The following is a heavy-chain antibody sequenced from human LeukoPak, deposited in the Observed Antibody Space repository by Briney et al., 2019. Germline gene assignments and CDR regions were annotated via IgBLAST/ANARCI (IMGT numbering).Heavy chain of an antibody. CDR2: IIPIFGTA. CDR3: ARDRFGPLDSSGYYCDY. V-gene: IGHV1-69*05. D-gene: IGHD3-22*01. Sequence: SVKVSCKASGGTFSSYAISWVRQAPGQGLEWMGRIIPIFGTANYAQKFQGRVTITTDESTSTAYMELSSLRSEDTAVYYCARDRFGPLDSSGYYCDYWGQGTLVTVSS. CDR1: GGTFSSYA. J-gene: IGHJ4*02.